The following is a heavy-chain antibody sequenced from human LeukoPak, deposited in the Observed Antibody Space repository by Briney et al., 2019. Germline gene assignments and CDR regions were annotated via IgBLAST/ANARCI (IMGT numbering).Heavy chain of an antibody. CDR1: GFTFSSYA. Sequence: GGSLRLSCAASGFTFSSYAMSWVRQAPGKGLEWVSAISGSGGSTYYADSVKGRFTISRDNSKNTRYLQMNSLRAEDTAVYYFPKGPSSGYCMDVWGKGTTVTVSS. J-gene: IGHJ6*03. V-gene: IGHV3-23*01. CDR2: ISGSGGST. CDR3: PKGPSSGYCMDV. D-gene: IGHD3-10*01.